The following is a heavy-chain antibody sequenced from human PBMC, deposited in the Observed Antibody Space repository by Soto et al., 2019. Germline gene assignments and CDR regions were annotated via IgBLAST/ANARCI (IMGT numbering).Heavy chain of an antibody. CDR3: ASPPGSSMVLEDY. CDR1: GFTVSSNY. CDR2: IYSGGST. V-gene: IGHV3-66*01. Sequence: EVQLVESGGGLVQPGGSLRLSCAASGFTVSSNYMSWVRQAPGKGLEWVSVIYSGGSTYYADSVKGRFTISRDNSKNTLYLQMNRLRAEDTAVYYCASPPGSSMVLEDYWGQGTLVTVSS. J-gene: IGHJ4*02. D-gene: IGHD3-10*01.